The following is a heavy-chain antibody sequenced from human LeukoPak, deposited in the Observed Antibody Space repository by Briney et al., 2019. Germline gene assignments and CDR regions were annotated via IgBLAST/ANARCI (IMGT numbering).Heavy chain of an antibody. J-gene: IGHJ3*02. V-gene: IGHV3-30-3*01. CDR3: ARANVEWNYGDFDI. D-gene: IGHD4-17*01. CDR1: VFTFSYFG. Sequence: GRSLRLSCAASVFTFSYFGFHWVRQSPGKGLEWVAFISDDGDNTYYADSAKGRVTISRDNSKSTLYLQMNILRVDDKALYFCARANVEWNYGDFDIWGQGTRVTVSS. CDR2: ISDDGDNT.